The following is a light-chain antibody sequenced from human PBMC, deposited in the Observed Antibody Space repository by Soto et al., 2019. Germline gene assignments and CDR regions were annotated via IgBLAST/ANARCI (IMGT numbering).Light chain of an antibody. CDR3: QQYYSYPLT. CDR2: AAS. Sequence: IRMTQSPSSFSASTGDRVTITCRASQGISSYLAWYQQKPGKAPKLLIYAASTLQSGVPSRFSGSGSGTDFTLTISCLQSEDFATYYCQQYYSYPLTFGQGTKVDIK. CDR1: QGISSY. V-gene: IGKV1-8*01. J-gene: IGKJ1*01.